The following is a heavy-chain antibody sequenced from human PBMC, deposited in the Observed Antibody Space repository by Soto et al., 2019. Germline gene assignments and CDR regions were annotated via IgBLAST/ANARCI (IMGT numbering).Heavy chain of an antibody. CDR2: ISVYNGNK. CDR3: ARDGGPYGTGTYYVDFDP. CDR1: GYVFSSYG. J-gene: IGHJ5*02. V-gene: IGHV1-18*01. Sequence: ASVKVSCKTSGYVFSSYGFSWVRQAPGQGLEWMGWISVYNGNKYYAQNLQGRVTMTTDTSTRTVYMELRTLRSDDTAVYYCARDGGPYGTGTYYVDFDPWGQGTLVTVSS. D-gene: IGHD1-26*01.